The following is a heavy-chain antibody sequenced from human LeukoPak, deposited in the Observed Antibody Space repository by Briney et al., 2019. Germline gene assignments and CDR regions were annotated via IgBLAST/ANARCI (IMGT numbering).Heavy chain of an antibody. CDR1: GGSISSYY. J-gene: IGHJ5*02. CDR2: IYYSGST. CDR3: AIEGYSGSLSNWFDP. D-gene: IGHD1-26*01. V-gene: IGHV4-59*01. Sequence: SETLSLTCTVSGGSISSYYWSWIRQPPGKGLEWIGYIYYSGSTNYSPSLKSRVTISVDTSKNQFSLKLSSVTAADTAVYYCAIEGYSGSLSNWFDPWGQGTLVTVSS.